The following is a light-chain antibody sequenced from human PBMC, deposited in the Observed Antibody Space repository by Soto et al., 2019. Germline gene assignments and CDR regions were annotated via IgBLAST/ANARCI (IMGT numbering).Light chain of an antibody. CDR3: AVWDDNLKGL. CDR2: AND. J-gene: IGLJ7*01. V-gene: IGLV2-11*01. CDR1: SSDVGGYEY. Sequence: QSALTQPRSVSGSPGQSVTISCSGTSSDVGGYEYVSWYQQHPGKAPRLLIYANDQRPSGVSDRFSGSKSATSASLAISGLQSEDEADYYCAVWDDNLKGLFGGGTQLTVL.